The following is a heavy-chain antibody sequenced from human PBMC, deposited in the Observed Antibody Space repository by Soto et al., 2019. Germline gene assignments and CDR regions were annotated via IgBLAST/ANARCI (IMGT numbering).Heavy chain of an antibody. J-gene: IGHJ4*02. CDR2: IKTDGTVT. CDR3: AKDLSWGQCDY. D-gene: IGHD3-16*01. V-gene: IGHV3-74*03. Sequence: EGSLRLSCAASGFTFSSYWVHWVRQDAGKGLLWVSSIKTDGTVTQYADSVKGRFTVSRDNAKNTLYLQMNSLRAEDTAVYYCAKDLSWGQCDYWGQGALVTVSS. CDR1: GFTFSSYW.